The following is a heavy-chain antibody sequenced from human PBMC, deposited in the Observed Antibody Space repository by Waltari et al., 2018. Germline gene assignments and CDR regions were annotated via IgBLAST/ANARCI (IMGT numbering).Heavy chain of an antibody. D-gene: IGHD4-17*01. V-gene: IGHV4-34*01. Sequence: QVQLQQWGAGLLKPSETLSLTCAVYGGSFSGYYWSWIRKPPGKGLEWIGEINHSGSTNYNPSLKSRVTISVDTSKNQFSLKLSSVTAAETAVYYCARRRGTTVTTKYFQHWGQGTLVTVSS. CDR3: ARRRGTTVTTKYFQH. CDR1: GGSFSGYY. J-gene: IGHJ1*01. CDR2: INHSGST.